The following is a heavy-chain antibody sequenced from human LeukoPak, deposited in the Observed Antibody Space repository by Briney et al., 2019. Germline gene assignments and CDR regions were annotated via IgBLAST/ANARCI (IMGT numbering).Heavy chain of an antibody. CDR3: AKPHIVVVPAATLFDY. CDR2: ISGSGGST. CDR1: GFTFSSYA. V-gene: IGHV3-23*01. D-gene: IGHD2-2*01. J-gene: IGHJ4*02. Sequence: GGSLRLSCAASGFTFSSYAVSWVRQAPGKGLEWVSAISGSGGSTYYADSVKGRFTISRDNSKNTLYLQMNSLRAEDTAVYYCAKPHIVVVPAATLFDYWGQGTLVTVSS.